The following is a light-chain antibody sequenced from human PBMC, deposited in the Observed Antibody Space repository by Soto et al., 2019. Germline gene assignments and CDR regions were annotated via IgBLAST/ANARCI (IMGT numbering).Light chain of an antibody. CDR2: DAS. CDR1: QSVRNVY. CDR3: QQSGSSPRT. V-gene: IGKV3-20*01. Sequence: EIVLTQSPGTLSLSPGERATLSCRASQSVRNVYLAWYQQKPGQAPRLLIYDASNMATGIPDRFSGSGSGTDFTLTINRLEHEDFAVYYCQQSGSSPRTFGQGTKLEIK. J-gene: IGKJ2*01.